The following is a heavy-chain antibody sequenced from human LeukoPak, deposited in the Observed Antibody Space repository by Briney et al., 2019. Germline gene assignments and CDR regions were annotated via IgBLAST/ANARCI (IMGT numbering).Heavy chain of an antibody. CDR2: SIPIFGTA. V-gene: IGHV1-69*06. CDR3: ARDRNWAPPVAGTGTFDI. D-gene: IGHD1/OR15-1a*01. CDR1: GGTFSSYA. Sequence: SVKFSCKASGGTFSSYAIRWVRQAPGQGHEWMGGSIPIFGTANYAQKFQGRVTITADKSTSTAYMELSSLRSEDTAVYYCARDRNWAPPVAGTGTFDIWGQGTMVTVSS. J-gene: IGHJ3*02.